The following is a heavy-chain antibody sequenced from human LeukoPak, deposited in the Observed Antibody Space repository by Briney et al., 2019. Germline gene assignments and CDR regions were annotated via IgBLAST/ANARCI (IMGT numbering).Heavy chain of an antibody. Sequence: ASVKVSCKAPGYTFTGYYIYWVRQAPGQGLEWMGWINPNSGGTNYAQKFQGRVTMTRDTSISTAYMELSSLRSDDTAVYYCVGYSSTSADYWGQGTLVTVSS. CDR1: GYTFTGYY. J-gene: IGHJ4*02. CDR3: VGYSSTSADY. D-gene: IGHD6-13*01. CDR2: INPNSGGT. V-gene: IGHV1-2*02.